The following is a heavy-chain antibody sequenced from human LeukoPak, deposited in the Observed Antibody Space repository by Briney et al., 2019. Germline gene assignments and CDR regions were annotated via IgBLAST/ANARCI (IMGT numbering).Heavy chain of an antibody. CDR1: GGSVNSGNYY. V-gene: IGHV4-61*01. D-gene: IGHD1-26*01. CDR2: IYYSGST. CDR3: ASKRGSGSPFDY. J-gene: IGHJ4*02. Sequence: SETLSLTCTVSGGSVNSGNYYWTWIRQPPGKGLEWIGYIYYSGSTTYNPSLNSRVTISVDTSKNQFSLKLSSVTAADTAVYYCASKRGSGSPFDYWGQGTLVTVSS.